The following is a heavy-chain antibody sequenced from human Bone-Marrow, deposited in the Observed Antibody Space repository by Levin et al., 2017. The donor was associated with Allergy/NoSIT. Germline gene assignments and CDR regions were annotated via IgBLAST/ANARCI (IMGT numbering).Heavy chain of an antibody. J-gene: IGHJ5*02. CDR1: GFTFSDYD. V-gene: IGHV3-48*03. Sequence: SGGSLRLSCEASGFTFSDYDMNWVRQAPGKGLEWISYISSSGGTIYYADSVKGRFTISRDNAKNSLYLQMSSLRVEDTAVYYCATFSTTWGRGTLVTVSS. CDR3: ATFSTT. CDR2: ISSSGGTI.